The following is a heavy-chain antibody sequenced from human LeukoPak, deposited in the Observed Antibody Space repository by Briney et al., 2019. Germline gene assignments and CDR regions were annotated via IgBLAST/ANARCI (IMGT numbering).Heavy chain of an antibody. J-gene: IGHJ4*02. Sequence: GTSVKVSCKTSGFTFINSAIQWVRQARGRRLEWIGWIVVGSGKTNYAQKFQERVTISRDTSTSTAYLELRSLRFEDTAVYYCAADDTVTLSWGRGTLVTVSS. D-gene: IGHD2/OR15-2a*01. CDR2: IVVGSGKT. CDR3: AADDTVTLS. V-gene: IGHV1-58*02. CDR1: GFTFINSA.